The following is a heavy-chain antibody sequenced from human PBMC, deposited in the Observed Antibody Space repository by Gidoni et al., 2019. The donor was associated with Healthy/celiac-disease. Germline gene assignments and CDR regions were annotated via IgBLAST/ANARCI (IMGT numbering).Heavy chain of an antibody. Sequence: QVQLQESGPGLVKPSETLSLTCTVSAGSINGYYWSWIRQPPGKGLEWVGYIYYIGRTNYNPSLKSRVTISVDTSKDQFSLRLSSVTAADTAVYYCARTRDDGYFDYWGQGTLVTVSS. CDR2: IYYIGRT. J-gene: IGHJ4*02. CDR3: ARTRDDGYFDY. CDR1: AGSINGYY. V-gene: IGHV4-59*01.